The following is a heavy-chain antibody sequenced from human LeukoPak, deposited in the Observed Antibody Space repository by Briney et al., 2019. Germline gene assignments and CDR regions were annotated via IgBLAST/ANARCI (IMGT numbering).Heavy chain of an antibody. D-gene: IGHD3-22*01. CDR2: IYIDGNT. CDR1: GFTVSGYH. J-gene: IGHJ3*02. V-gene: IGHV3-66*01. Sequence: GGSLRLSCAVSGFTVSGYHMTWVRQAPGKGLQWVSTIYIDGNTFYADSVKGRFTISRDDSKNTLYLQMNSLKTEDTAVYYCTTGDSSGSLPYADAFDIWGQGTMVTVSS. CDR3: TTGDSSGSLPYADAFDI.